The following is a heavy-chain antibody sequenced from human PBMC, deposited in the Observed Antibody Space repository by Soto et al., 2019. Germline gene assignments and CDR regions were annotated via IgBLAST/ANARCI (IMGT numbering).Heavy chain of an antibody. CDR2: IGSSSKTI. V-gene: IGHV3-11*01. Sequence: HQVESGGGLVRPGGSLRLSCAASGFNLRDFYMSWIRQAPGKGLEWVAYIGSSSKTIVYSDSVRGRFTISRDNAENSLYLQMNSLQAGDTALYYCARNSEHFDFWGQGTLVTVSS. CDR1: GFNLRDFY. CDR3: ARNSEHFDF. J-gene: IGHJ4*02. D-gene: IGHD1-26*01.